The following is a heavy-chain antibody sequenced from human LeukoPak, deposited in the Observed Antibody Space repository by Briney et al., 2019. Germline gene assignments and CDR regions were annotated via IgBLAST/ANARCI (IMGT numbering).Heavy chain of an antibody. CDR3: ARFIAAPYYFDY. V-gene: IGHV3-21*01. D-gene: IGHD6-13*01. CDR2: ISSSRSNI. CDR1: GFTFSSNR. J-gene: IGHJ4*02. Sequence: TGGSLSLYSAASGFTFSSNRMNWVRPAPGQGLKWVSFISSSRSNIYYADSVKGRFTISRDNAKNSLYLQMNSLRAEDTAVYYCARFIAAPYYFDYWGRGTLVTVSS.